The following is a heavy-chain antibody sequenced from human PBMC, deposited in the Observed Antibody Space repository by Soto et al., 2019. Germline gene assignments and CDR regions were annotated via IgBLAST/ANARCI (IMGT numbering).Heavy chain of an antibody. CDR2: INHSGST. V-gene: IGHV4-34*01. D-gene: IGHD2-8*02. CDR3: ARGKVVYAILGYYYYGMDV. J-gene: IGHJ6*02. CDR1: GGSFSGYY. Sequence: SETLSLTCAVYGGSFSGYYWSWIRQPPGKGLEWIGEINHSGSTNYNPSLKSRVTISVDTSKNQFSLKLSSVTAADTAVYYCARGKVVYAILGYYYYGMDVWGQGTTVTVSS.